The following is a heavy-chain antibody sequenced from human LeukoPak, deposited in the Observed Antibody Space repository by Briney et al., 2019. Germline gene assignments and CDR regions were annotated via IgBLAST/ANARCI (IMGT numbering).Heavy chain of an antibody. CDR2: ISGGGGIT. Sequence: GGSLSLSCAASGFTFDSYAMTWVRQAPGKGLEWVSSISGGGGITNHADSVRGRFTISRDNSKYTLFLQMNSLRAEDTAVYYCAKYGVDCSSTSCYPLYYMDVWGKGTTVTVSS. D-gene: IGHD2-2*01. J-gene: IGHJ6*03. V-gene: IGHV3-23*01. CDR1: GFTFDSYA. CDR3: AKYGVDCSSTSCYPLYYMDV.